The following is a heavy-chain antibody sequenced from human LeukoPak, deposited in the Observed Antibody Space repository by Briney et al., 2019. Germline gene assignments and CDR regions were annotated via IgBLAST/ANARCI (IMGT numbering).Heavy chain of an antibody. V-gene: IGHV3-48*02. J-gene: IGHJ4*02. D-gene: IGHD3-22*01. CDR2: ISSSSATI. CDR3: TRVNYDSAEDY. CDR1: GFSFSSYD. Sequence: PGGSLRLSCAASGFSFSSYDMIWVRQAPGKGLEWVSYISSSSATIYYADSVKGRFTISRDNAKNSLYLQMSSLRDEDTAVYYCTRVNYDSAEDYWGQGTLVTVSS.